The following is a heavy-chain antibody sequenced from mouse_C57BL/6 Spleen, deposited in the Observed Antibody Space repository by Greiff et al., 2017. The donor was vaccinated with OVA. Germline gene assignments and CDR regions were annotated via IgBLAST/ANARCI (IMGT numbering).Heavy chain of an antibody. CDR2: INYDGSST. V-gene: IGHV5-16*02. CDR1: GFTFSDYY. Sequence: EVMLVESEGGLVQPGSSMKLSCTASGFTFSDYYMAWVRQVPEKGLEWVANINYDGSSTYYLDSLKSRFIISRDNAKNILYLQMSSLRSEDTALYYCARGGYYDYFDYWGQGTTLTVSS. CDR3: ARGGYYDYFDY. J-gene: IGHJ2*01. D-gene: IGHD2-3*01.